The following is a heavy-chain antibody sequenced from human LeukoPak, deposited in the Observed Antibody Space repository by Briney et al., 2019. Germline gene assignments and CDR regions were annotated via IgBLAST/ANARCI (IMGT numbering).Heavy chain of an antibody. CDR3: ARRVPVAGNYYFDY. CDR2: MYYSGIT. CDR1: GGSISSYY. V-gene: IGHV4-59*08. Sequence: SETLSLTCTVSGGSISSYYWSWFRQPPGKGLEWIGYMYYSGITSYNPSLKSRVTISVDTSKNQFSLKLSSVTAADTAVYYCARRVPVAGNYYFDYWGQGTLVTVSA. J-gene: IGHJ4*02. D-gene: IGHD6-19*01.